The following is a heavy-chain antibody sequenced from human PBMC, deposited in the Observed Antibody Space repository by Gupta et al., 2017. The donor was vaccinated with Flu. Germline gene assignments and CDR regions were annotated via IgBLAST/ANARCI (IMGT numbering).Heavy chain of an antibody. Sequence: VPLPESGPGLVQPSQTLSLTCTVSGGSIRSGGSYWSWIRQHPGKGLEWIGYIYYSGSTYYNPSLKSRVTISVDTSKNQFSLKLSSVTAADTAVYYGARGGRYIVATIGGFDYWGQGTRVTVSS. CDR1: GGSIRSGGSY. V-gene: IGHV4-31*03. D-gene: IGHD5-12*01. J-gene: IGHJ4*02. CDR2: IYYSGST. CDR3: ARGGRYIVATIGGFDY.